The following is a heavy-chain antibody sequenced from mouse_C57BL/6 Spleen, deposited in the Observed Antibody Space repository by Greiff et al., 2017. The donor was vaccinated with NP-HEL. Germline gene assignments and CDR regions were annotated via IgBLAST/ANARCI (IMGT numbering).Heavy chain of an antibody. J-gene: IGHJ3*01. V-gene: IGHV5-16*01. CDR3: AREAYGSSYGWFAY. CDR1: GFTFSDYY. CDR2: INYDGSST. D-gene: IGHD1-1*01. Sequence: EVQVVESEGGLVQPGSSMKLSCTASGFTFSDYYMAWVRQVPEKGLEWVANINYDGSSTYYLDSLKSRFIISRDNAKNILYLQMSSLKSEDTATYYCAREAYGSSYGWFAYWGQGTLVTVSA.